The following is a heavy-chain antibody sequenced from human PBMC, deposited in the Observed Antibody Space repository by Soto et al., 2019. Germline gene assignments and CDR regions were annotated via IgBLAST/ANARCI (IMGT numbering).Heavy chain of an antibody. CDR3: ARDSPNYDFWSGYYTYYYYYGMDV. D-gene: IGHD3-3*01. V-gene: IGHV3-74*01. CDR1: GFTFSSYW. J-gene: IGHJ6*02. Sequence: GGSLRLSCAASGFTFSSYWMHWVRQAPGKGLVWVSRINSDGSSTSYADSVKGRFTISRDNAKNKLYLQMNSLRAEVTAVYYCARDSPNYDFWSGYYTYYYYYGMDVWGQGTTVTVSS. CDR2: INSDGSST.